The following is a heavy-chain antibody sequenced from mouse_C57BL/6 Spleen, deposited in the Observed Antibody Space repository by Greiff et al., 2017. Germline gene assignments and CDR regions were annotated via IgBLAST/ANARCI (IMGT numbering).Heavy chain of an antibody. CDR3: ARSYYYGSSYGYAMDY. CDR1: GYAFSSSW. J-gene: IGHJ4*01. CDR2: IYPGDGDT. D-gene: IGHD1-1*01. Sequence: QVQLQQSGPELVKPGASVKISCKASGYAFSSSWMNWVKQRPGKGLEWIGRIYPGDGDTNYNGKFKGKATLTADKSSSTAYMQLSSLTSEDSAVYFCARSYYYGSSYGYAMDYWGQGTSVTVSS. V-gene: IGHV1-82*01.